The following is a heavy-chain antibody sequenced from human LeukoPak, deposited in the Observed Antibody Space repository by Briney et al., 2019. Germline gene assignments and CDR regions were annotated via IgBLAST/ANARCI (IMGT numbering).Heavy chain of an antibody. J-gene: IGHJ3*02. Sequence: ASETLSLTCTVSGGSISSYYWSWIRPPPGKGLEWIGYIYYSGSTNYNPSLKSRVTISVDTSKNQFSLKLSSVTAADTAVYYCAEGRRGWDAFDIWRQGTMVTVSS. CDR3: AEGRRGWDAFDI. CDR1: GGSISSYY. D-gene: IGHD3-22*01. V-gene: IGHV4-59*01. CDR2: IYYSGST.